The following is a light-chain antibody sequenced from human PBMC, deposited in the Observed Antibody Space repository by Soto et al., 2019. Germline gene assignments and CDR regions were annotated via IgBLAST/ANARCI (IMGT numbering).Light chain of an antibody. CDR2: GAS. Sequence: EIVMTQSPASLSVSPGETATLSCRASQSISNSLAWYQQKPGQAPSLLIYGASTRATGIPARFSGSGSGTEFTLTITSLQSEDSALYYCQQYNNWPPRTFGQGTKLEIK. CDR1: QSISNS. V-gene: IGKV3-15*01. J-gene: IGKJ2*01. CDR3: QQYNNWPPRT.